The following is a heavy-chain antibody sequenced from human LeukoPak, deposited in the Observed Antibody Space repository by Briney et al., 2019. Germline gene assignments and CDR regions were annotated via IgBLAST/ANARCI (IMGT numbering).Heavy chain of an antibody. V-gene: IGHV3-20*04. CDR2: INLNGGST. CDR3: ARAGYGDYRHDAFDI. Sequence: GGSLRLSCAASGFTFDDYGMSWVRQAPGKGLEWVSGINLNGGSTGYADSVKGRFTISRDNAKNSLYLQMNSLRAEDTALYYCARAGYGDYRHDAFDIWGQGTMVTVSS. CDR1: GFTFDDYG. D-gene: IGHD4-17*01. J-gene: IGHJ3*02.